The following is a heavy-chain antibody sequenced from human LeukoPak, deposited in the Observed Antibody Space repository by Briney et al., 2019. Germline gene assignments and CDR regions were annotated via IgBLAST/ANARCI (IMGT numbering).Heavy chain of an antibody. J-gene: IGHJ4*02. CDR3: ARGYCSGGSCYNLDY. CDR1: GFSFSSYT. CDR2: ISSGSSTI. Sequence: GGSLRLSCAASGFSFSSYTMSWVRQAPGKGLEWTSYISSGSSTIYYADSVKGRFTISRDNAKNSLYLQMNSLRAEDTAVYYCARGYCSGGSCYNLDYWGQGTLVTVSS. D-gene: IGHD2-15*01. V-gene: IGHV3-48*01.